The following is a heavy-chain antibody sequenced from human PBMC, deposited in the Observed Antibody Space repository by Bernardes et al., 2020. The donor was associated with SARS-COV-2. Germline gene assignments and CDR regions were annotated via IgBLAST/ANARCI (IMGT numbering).Heavy chain of an antibody. Sequence: GGSLRLSCAVPGVSFSHYRMHWVRQVPGKGLVWVSRITDDGTSTTYADSVRGRFTVSRDNGQKTLYLHMNSLSVEDTAVYYCAREAYGASRWYDYWGQGTLVTVSS. D-gene: IGHD4-17*01. CDR1: GVSFSHYR. CDR3: AREAYGASRWYDY. CDR2: ITDDGTST. J-gene: IGHJ4*02. V-gene: IGHV3-74*03.